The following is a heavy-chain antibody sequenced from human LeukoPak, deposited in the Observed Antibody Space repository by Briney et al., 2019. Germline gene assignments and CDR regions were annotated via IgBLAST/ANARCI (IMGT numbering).Heavy chain of an antibody. CDR2: IWSDGSDA. CDR1: GFTFSSYG. Sequence: PGRSLRLSCAASGFTFSSYGMHWVRQAPGRGLEWVAGIWSDGSDADYQHSVKGRFTISRDNSENTVFLQMNTLRAEDTAVYYCARGLKYSSGWHGDFWGQGTLVTVSS. D-gene: IGHD6-19*01. CDR3: ARGLKYSSGWHGDF. J-gene: IGHJ4*02. V-gene: IGHV3-33*01.